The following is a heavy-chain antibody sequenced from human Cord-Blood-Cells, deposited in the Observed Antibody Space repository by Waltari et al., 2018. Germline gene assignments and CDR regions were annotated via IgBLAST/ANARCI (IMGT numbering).Heavy chain of an antibody. V-gene: IGHV1-24*01. D-gene: IGHD5-12*01. CDR1: GYTLTELS. Sequence: QVQLVQSGAEVKKPGASVKVSCKVSGYTLTELSMHWVRQAPGKGLEWMGGFDPEDGETIYAQKFQGRVTMTDDTSTDTAYMELSSLRSEDTAVYYCATGTPYSGYDYYYYGMDVWGQGTTVTVSS. CDR2: FDPEDGET. J-gene: IGHJ6*02. CDR3: ATGTPYSGYDYYYYGMDV.